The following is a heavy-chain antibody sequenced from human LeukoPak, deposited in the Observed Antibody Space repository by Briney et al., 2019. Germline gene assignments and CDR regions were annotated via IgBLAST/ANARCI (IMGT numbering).Heavy chain of an antibody. CDR1: GYSISSGYY. J-gene: IGHJ4*02. V-gene: IGHV4-38-2*02. Sequence: PSETLSLTCTVPGYSISSGYYWGWIRQPPGKGLEWIGSTAPGGNTYYNPSLKSRVAISVDTSKNQFSLRLISVTAADTAVYYCARGGSGWPFDHWGQGTLVTVSS. CDR2: TAPGGNT. CDR3: ARGGSGWPFDH. D-gene: IGHD6-19*01.